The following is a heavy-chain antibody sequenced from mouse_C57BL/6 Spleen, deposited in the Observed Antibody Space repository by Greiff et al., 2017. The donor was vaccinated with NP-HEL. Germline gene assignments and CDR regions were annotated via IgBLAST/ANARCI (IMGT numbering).Heavy chain of an antibody. V-gene: IGHV1-69*01. CDR1: GYTFTSYW. D-gene: IGHD2-3*01. Sequence: QVQLQQPGAELVMPGASVKLSCKASGYTFTSYWMHWVKQRPGQGLEWIGEIDPSDSYTNYNQKFKGKSTLTVDKSSSTAYMQLSSLTSEDSAVYYCARWDDYLDYWGQGTTLTGSS. CDR2: IDPSDSYT. J-gene: IGHJ2*01. CDR3: ARWDDYLDY.